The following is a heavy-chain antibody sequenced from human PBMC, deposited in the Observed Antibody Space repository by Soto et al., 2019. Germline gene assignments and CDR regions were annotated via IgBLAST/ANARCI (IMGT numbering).Heavy chain of an antibody. CDR1: GYTFITYG. V-gene: IGHV1-18*01. J-gene: IGHJ4*02. D-gene: IGHD3-22*01. Sequence: QVQLVQSGAEVNKPGASVKVSCKASGYTFITYGVSWVRQAPGQGLDWLGWISTYNGNTRYAERLQGRVTMHTDTTTNTAYMELRNLRSDDTAVYYCARGPTDYYDNSANYFLDYWGQGTLVTVSS. CDR2: ISTYNGNT. CDR3: ARGPTDYYDNSANYFLDY.